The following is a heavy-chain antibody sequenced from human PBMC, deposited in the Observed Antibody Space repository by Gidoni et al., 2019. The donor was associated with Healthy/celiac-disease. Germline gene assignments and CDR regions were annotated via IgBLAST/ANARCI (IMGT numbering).Heavy chain of an antibody. CDR1: GGTFSSST. Sequence: QVQLVQSGAEVKKPGSSVKVSCQASGGTFSSSTISWVRQAPGQGLEWMGRIIPILGIANYAQKFQGRVTITADKSTSTAYMELSSLRSEDTAVYYCARDSSGWYYFDYWGQGTLVTVSS. D-gene: IGHD6-19*01. J-gene: IGHJ4*02. CDR2: IIPILGIA. CDR3: ARDSSGWYYFDY. V-gene: IGHV1-69*08.